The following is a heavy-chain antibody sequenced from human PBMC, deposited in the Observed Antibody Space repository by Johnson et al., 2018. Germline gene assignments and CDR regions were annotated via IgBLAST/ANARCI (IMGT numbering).Heavy chain of an antibody. D-gene: IGHD6-6*01. CDR3: ARVGSSSWVAAFDI. V-gene: IGHV3-74*02. Sequence: EVQLVETGGGLVQXGGSXRLXCAASGFTFSSYWMHWVRQAPGKGLVWVSRINSDGSSTSYADSVKGRFTISRDNAKNTLYLQMNSLRAEDTAVYYCARVGSSSWVAAFDIWGQGTMVTVSS. CDR2: INSDGSST. CDR1: GFTFSSYW. J-gene: IGHJ3*02.